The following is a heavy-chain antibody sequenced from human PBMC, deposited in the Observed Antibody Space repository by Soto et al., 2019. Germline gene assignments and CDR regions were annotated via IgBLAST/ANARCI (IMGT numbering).Heavy chain of an antibody. Sequence: SETLSLTCTGSGGSISSYYWSWIRQPPGKGLEWIGYIYYSGSTDYNPSLKSRVTISVDTSKKQFSLRLSSVTAADTAVYYCARVAHYYYYTDVWGQGTLVTGSS. CDR1: GGSISSYY. CDR3: ARVAHYYYYTDV. V-gene: IGHV4-59*08. J-gene: IGHJ6*03. CDR2: IYYSGST.